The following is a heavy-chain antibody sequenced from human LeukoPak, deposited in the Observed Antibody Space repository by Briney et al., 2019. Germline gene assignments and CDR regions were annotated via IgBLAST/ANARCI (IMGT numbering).Heavy chain of an antibody. Sequence: GGSLRLSCAASGFTLSSYSMNWVRQAPGKGLEWVSSISSSSSYIYYADSVKGRFTISRDNAKNSLYLQMNSLRAEDTAVYYCARAGRRDGYNTDYWGQGTLVTVSS. D-gene: IGHD5-24*01. CDR3: ARAGRRDGYNTDY. J-gene: IGHJ4*02. V-gene: IGHV3-21*01. CDR1: GFTLSSYS. CDR2: ISSSSSYI.